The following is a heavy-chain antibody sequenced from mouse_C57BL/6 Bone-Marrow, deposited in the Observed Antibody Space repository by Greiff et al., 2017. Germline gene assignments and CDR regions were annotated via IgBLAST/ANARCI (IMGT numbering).Heavy chain of an antibody. D-gene: IGHD2-10*01. J-gene: IGHJ1*03. CDR2: INPSSGYT. CDR3: AREGPLLLEG. V-gene: IGHV1-4*01. Sequence: VQLQESGAELARPGASVKMSCKASGYTFTSYTMHWVKQRPGQGLEWIGYINPSSGYTKYNQKFKDKATLTADKSSSTAYMQLSSLTSEDSAVYYGAREGPLLLEGWGTGTTVTVSS. CDR1: GYTFTSYT.